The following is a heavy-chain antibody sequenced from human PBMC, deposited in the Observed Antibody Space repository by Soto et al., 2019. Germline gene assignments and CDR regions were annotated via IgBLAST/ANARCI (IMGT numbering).Heavy chain of an antibody. CDR2: IYYSGST. Sequence: PSETLSLTCTVSGGSISSGGYYWSWIRQHPGKGLEWIGYIYYSGSTYYNPSLKSRVTISVDTSKNQFSLKLSSVTAADTAVYYCARRRGVLRFLEWPFDYWGQGTLVTVSS. J-gene: IGHJ4*02. V-gene: IGHV4-31*03. CDR1: GGSISSGGYY. CDR3: ARRRGVLRFLEWPFDY. D-gene: IGHD3-3*01.